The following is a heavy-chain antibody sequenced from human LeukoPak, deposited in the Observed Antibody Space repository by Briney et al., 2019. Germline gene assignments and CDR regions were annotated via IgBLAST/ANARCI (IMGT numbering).Heavy chain of an antibody. V-gene: IGHV3-23*01. Sequence: GGSPRLSCAASGFTFSNYAMNWVRQAPGKGLEWVAAMSGSGGSTYYADSVKGRFTISRDNSENTLYLQMKSLRAEDTAVYYCARGDGYNFFDYWGQGTLVTVSS. D-gene: IGHD5-24*01. CDR1: GFTFSNYA. CDR3: ARGDGYNFFDY. J-gene: IGHJ4*02. CDR2: MSGSGGST.